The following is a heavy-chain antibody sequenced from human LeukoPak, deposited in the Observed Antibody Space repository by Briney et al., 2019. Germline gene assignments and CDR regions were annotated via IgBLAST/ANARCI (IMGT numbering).Heavy chain of an antibody. Sequence: QTGGSLRLSCAASGFTVSSNYMSWVRQAPGKGLEWVSVIYSGGSTYYADSVKGRFTISRDNSKNTLYLQMNSLRAEDTAVYYCAREEGDYDFWSGYSTHRWFDPWGQGTLVTVSS. J-gene: IGHJ5*02. CDR1: GFTVSSNY. CDR3: AREEGDYDFWSGYSTHRWFDP. D-gene: IGHD3-3*01. V-gene: IGHV3-53*01. CDR2: IYSGGST.